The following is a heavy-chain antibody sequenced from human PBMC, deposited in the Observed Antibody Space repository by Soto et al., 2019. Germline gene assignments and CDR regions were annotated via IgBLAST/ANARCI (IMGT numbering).Heavy chain of an antibody. CDR3: ARHRPSSSWLYYFDY. CDR1: GGSISTSSYY. J-gene: IGHJ4*02. CDR2: IYYSGST. D-gene: IGHD6-13*01. Sequence: PSETLSLTCTVSGGSISTSSYYWGWIRQPPGKGLEWIGSIYYSGSTYYNPSLKSRVTISVDTSKNQFSLKLSSVTAADTAVYYCARHRPSSSWLYYFDYWGQGTLVTVS. V-gene: IGHV4-39*01.